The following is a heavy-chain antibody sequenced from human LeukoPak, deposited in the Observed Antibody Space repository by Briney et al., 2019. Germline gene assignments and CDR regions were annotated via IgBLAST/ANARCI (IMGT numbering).Heavy chain of an antibody. CDR2: INTNTGNP. CDR1: GYTFNNYA. J-gene: IGHJ4*02. CDR3: ARAPLWFGELSSLDY. D-gene: IGHD3-10*01. V-gene: IGHV7-4-1*02. Sequence: ASVKVSCKSSGYTFNNYAMNWVRQAPGQGLEWMGWINTNTGNPTYAQGFTGRFVFSLDTSVSTAYLQISSLKAEDTAVYYCARAPLWFGELSSLDYWGQGTLVTVSS.